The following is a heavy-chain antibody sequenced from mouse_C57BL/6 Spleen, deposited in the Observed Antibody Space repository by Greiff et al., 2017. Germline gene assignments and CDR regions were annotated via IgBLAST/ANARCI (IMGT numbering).Heavy chain of an antibody. D-gene: IGHD2-2*01. Sequence: DVMLVESGGGLVKPGGSLKLSCAASGFTFSSYAMSWVRQTPEKRLEWVATISVGGSSTYYPANVKGRFTISRDNAKHNLYLQMSHLKSEDTAMFYCAMEGYGYDDGGYYAMGYWGQGTSVTVSS. CDR2: ISVGGSST. CDR1: GFTFSSYA. CDR3: AMEGYGYDDGGYYAMGY. J-gene: IGHJ4*01. V-gene: IGHV5-4*03.